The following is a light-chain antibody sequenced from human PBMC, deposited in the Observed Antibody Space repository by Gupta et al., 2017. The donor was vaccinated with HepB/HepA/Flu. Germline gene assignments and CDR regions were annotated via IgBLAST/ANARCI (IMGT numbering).Light chain of an antibody. CDR3: RRALQTPMT. V-gene: IGKV2-28*01. CDR1: QSLLHSNGYNY. J-gene: IGKJ1*01. CDR2: LGS. Sequence: DIVLTQSPLSLPVTPGEPASISCRSSQSLLHSNGYNYLDWYLQKPGQSPQLLIYLGSNRASAVPDRFSGTGSGTDFTLKISRVEAEDVGVYYCRRALQTPMTFGQGTKVEIK.